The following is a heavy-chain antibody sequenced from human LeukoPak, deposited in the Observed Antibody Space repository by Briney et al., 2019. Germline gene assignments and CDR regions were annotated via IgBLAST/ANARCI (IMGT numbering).Heavy chain of an antibody. D-gene: IGHD3-3*01. V-gene: IGHV3-23*01. CDR3: AKELPFSQWIFVDY. Sequence: HTGGSLRLSCAASGFTFSSYAMSWVRQAPGKGLEWVSAISGSGDRTYYADSVKGRFTISRDNSKNTLYLQMSTLRAEDTAVYYCAKELPFSQWIFVDYWGQGTLVTVSS. CDR2: ISGSGDRT. J-gene: IGHJ4*02. CDR1: GFTFSSYA.